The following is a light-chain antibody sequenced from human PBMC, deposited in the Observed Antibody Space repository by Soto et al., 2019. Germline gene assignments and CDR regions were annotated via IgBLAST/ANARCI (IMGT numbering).Light chain of an antibody. V-gene: IGKV3-11*01. Sequence: EIVLTQSPATLSLSPGERATLSCRASQSVSSYLAWYHQKPAQAPGRLIYDASNRATGIPARFSGSGSGTDFTLTISSLEPEDFAVYYCQQRSNWPITFGQGTRLEIK. CDR1: QSVSSY. CDR2: DAS. J-gene: IGKJ5*01. CDR3: QQRSNWPIT.